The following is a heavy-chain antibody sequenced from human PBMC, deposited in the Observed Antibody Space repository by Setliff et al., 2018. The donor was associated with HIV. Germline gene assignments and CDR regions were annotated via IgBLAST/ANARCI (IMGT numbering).Heavy chain of an antibody. V-gene: IGHV4-39*01. CDR2: IYYSGST. CDR1: GGSISSSSYY. CDR3: ARHDGMKAARRYNNDYMDV. J-gene: IGHJ6*03. D-gene: IGHD6-6*01. Sequence: LSLTCIVSGGSISSSSYYWGWIRQPPGKGLEWIGSIYYSGSTYSNPSLKSRVTISVDTSKNQFSPKLSSVTAADTAVYYCARHDGMKAARRYNNDYMDVWGKGTTVTVSS.